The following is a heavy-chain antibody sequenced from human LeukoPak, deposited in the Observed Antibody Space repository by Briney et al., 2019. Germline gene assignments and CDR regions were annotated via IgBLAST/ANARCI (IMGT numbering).Heavy chain of an antibody. CDR2: FDPEDGET. V-gene: IGHV1-24*01. Sequence: ASVKVSCKVSGYTLTELSMHWVRQAPGKGLEWMGGFDPEDGETIYAQKFQGRVTMTEDTSTDTAYMELSSLRSEDTAVCYCATRRDYYDSSGYYGYWGQGTLVTVSS. J-gene: IGHJ4*02. CDR1: GYTLTELS. CDR3: ATRRDYYDSSGYYGY. D-gene: IGHD3-22*01.